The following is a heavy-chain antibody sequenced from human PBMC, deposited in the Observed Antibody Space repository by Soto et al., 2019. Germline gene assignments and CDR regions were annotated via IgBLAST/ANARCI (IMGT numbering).Heavy chain of an antibody. CDR1: GYTFTSYY. CDR2: INPSGGST. J-gene: IGHJ6*02. V-gene: IGHV1-46*01. Sequence: QVQLVQSGAEVKKPGASVKVSCKASGYTFTSYYMHWVRQAPGQGLEWMGIINPSGGSTSYAQKFQGRVTMTRDTSTSTVYMELSSLRSEDTAVYYCARVLRAQDYYYYYGMDVWGQGTTVTASS. D-gene: IGHD2-8*01. CDR3: ARVLRAQDYYYYYGMDV.